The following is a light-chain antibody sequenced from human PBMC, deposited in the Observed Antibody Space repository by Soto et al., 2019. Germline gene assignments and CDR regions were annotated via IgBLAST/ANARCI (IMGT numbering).Light chain of an antibody. J-gene: IGKJ1*01. V-gene: IGKV3-15*01. CDR1: QSVNSN. CDR3: QQYNNWPQT. CDR2: DAS. Sequence: ENVFYQSPGTLSLSTGERATLSCRASQSVNSNFLAWYQQKPGQAPRLLIYDASTRATGIPARFSGSGSGTDFTLTISGLQSEDFAVYYCQQYNNWPQTFGQGTMVAIK.